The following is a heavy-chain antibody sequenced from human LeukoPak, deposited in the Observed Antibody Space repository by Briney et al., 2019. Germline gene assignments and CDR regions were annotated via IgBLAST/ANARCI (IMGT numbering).Heavy chain of an antibody. J-gene: IGHJ4*02. CDR2: INAGNGNT. D-gene: IGHD6-13*01. CDR1: GYTLTSYA. V-gene: IGHV1-3*01. Sequence: GASVKVSCKASGYTLTSYAMHWVRQAPGQRLEWMGWINAGNGNTKYSQKFQGRVTITRDTSASTAYMELSSLRSEDTAVFYCAREYGSAAAGYWGQGTLDTVSS. CDR3: AREYGSAAAGY.